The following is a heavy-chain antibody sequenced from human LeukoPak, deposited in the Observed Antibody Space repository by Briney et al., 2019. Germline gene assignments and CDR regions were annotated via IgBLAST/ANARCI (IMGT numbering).Heavy chain of an antibody. V-gene: IGHV3-15*01. D-gene: IGHD3-22*01. CDR3: TTAYYDSSGYYASYYFDY. CDR1: GFCFTDAW. CDR2: IKSKTDGGTT. J-gene: IGHJ4*02. Sequence: GGSLRLSCAASGFCFTDAWMSWVRQAPGKGLEWVGRIKSKTDGGTTDYAAPVKDRFTISRDDSKNTLYLQMNSLKTEDTAVYYCTTAYYDSSGYYASYYFDYWGQGTLVTVSS.